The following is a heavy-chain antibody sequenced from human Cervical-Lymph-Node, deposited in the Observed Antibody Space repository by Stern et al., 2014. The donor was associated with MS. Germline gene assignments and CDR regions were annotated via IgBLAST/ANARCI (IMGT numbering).Heavy chain of an antibody. CDR2: VYYSGIT. CDR1: GGSITNRDY. V-gene: IGHV4-39*02. D-gene: IGHD4-11*01. CDR3: ARGVTAVTNYVPNWCFDL. J-gene: IGHJ2*01. Sequence: QVQLQESGPGLVKPSETLSLTCTVSGGSITNRDYWGWIRQSPGKGLEWIGSVYYSGITYYRPSLQSRATISIDTSRNHFFLRMNSVTATDTAVYFCARGVTAVTNYVPNWCFDLWGRGTLVTVSS.